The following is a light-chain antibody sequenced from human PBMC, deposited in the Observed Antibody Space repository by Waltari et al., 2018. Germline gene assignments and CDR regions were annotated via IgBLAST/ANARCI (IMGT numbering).Light chain of an antibody. Sequence: QSALTQPRPVSGSPGQAVPFPCTGTSSDVGGYNYVSWYQQHPGKAPKLMIFDVTKRPSGVPDRFSGSKSGSTASLTISGLQAEDEADYYCCSYAGRYTSVVFGGGTKLTVL. V-gene: IGLV2-11*01. CDR3: CSYAGRYTSVV. CDR1: SSDVGGYNY. CDR2: DVT. J-gene: IGLJ2*01.